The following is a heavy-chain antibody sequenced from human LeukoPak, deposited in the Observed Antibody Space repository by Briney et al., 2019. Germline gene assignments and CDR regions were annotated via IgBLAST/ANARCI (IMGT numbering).Heavy chain of an antibody. CDR3: ARGILAGDY. CDR2: VSPNSGKT. V-gene: IGHV1-8*01. J-gene: IGHJ4*02. CDR1: GYTFTSYE. Sequence: ASVTVSCKASGYTFTSYEINWVRQATGQGLEWMGWVSPNSGKTGYAQKFQGRVTMTRNTSISTAYMELSSLRSEGSAVYYCARGILAGDYWGQGTLVTVSS.